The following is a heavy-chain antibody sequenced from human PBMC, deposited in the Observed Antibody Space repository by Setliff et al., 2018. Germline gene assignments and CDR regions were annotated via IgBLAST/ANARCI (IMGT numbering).Heavy chain of an antibody. V-gene: IGHV4-34*01. D-gene: IGHD5-18*01. CDR1: GGSFSGYY. CDR3: ARGRIQLWKYYFDY. Sequence: SETLSLTCAVYGGSFSGYYWSWIRQPPGKGLEWIGEINHSGSTNYNPSLKSRVTISVDTSKNQFSLKLSSVTAADTAVYYCARGRIQLWKYYFDYWGRGTLVTVSS. J-gene: IGHJ4*02. CDR2: INHSGST.